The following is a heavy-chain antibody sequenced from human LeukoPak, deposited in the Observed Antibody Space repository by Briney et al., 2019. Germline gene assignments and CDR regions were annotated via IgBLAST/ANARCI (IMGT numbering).Heavy chain of an antibody. D-gene: IGHD3-3*01. CDR1: GFTFSSYA. Sequence: GGSLRLSCAASGFTFSSYAMSWVRQAPGKGLEWVSAISGSGGSTYYADSVKGRFTISRDNSKNTRYLQMNSLRAEDTAVYYCAKDPNLQTITIFGVVTPTPYYFDYWGQGTLVTVSS. CDR3: AKDPNLQTITIFGVVTPTPYYFDY. V-gene: IGHV3-23*01. CDR2: ISGSGGST. J-gene: IGHJ4*02.